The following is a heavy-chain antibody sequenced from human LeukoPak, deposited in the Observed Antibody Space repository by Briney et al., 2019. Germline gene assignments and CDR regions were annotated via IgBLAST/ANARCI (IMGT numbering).Heavy chain of an antibody. D-gene: IGHD2-2*01. Sequence: PSETLSLTCAVCGGPFSGHYWRGIRQPPGKGLEWIGEINHSGSANYSPSLKSRVTLSLDTSKNQFSLKLSSVTAADTAMYYCATMRGYCSSPTCQDSWGQGTLVTVSS. CDR2: INHSGSA. V-gene: IGHV4-34*01. CDR3: ATMRGYCSSPTCQDS. J-gene: IGHJ4*02. CDR1: GGPFSGHY.